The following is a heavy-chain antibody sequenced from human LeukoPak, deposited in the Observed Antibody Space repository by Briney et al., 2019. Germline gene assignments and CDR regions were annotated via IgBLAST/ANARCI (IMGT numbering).Heavy chain of an antibody. V-gene: IGHV3-23*01. Sequence: GGSLRLSCAASGFTFSSYAMSWVRQAPGKGLEWVSAISGSGGSTYYADSVKGRFTISRNNSKNTLYLQMNSLRAEDTAVYYCAKDVLLRPAAFDYWGQGTLATVSS. D-gene: IGHD2-2*01. J-gene: IGHJ4*02. CDR1: GFTFSSYA. CDR3: AKDVLLRPAAFDY. CDR2: ISGSGGST.